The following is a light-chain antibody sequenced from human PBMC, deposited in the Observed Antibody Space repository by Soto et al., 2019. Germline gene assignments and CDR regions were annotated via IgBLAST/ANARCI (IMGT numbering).Light chain of an antibody. J-gene: IGKJ1*01. Sequence: DIVMTQSPDSLAVSLGERATINCKSSQSVSYSSNNKNYLAWYQHRPGQPPKLLLYWASTRESGVPDRFSGSGSATDFTLTISSLQAEDVAVYYCQQYYSTPWTFGQGTKVDIK. V-gene: IGKV4-1*01. CDR3: QQYYSTPWT. CDR1: QSVSYSSNNKNY. CDR2: WAS.